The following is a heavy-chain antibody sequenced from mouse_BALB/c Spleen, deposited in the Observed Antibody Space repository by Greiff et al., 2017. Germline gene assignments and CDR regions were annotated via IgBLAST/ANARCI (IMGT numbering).Heavy chain of an antibody. Sequence: VQLKQSGPELVKPGASVKIPCKASGYTFTDYNMDWVKQSHGKSLEWIGDINPNNGGTIYNQKFKGKATLTVDKSSSTAYMELRSLTSEDTAVYYCARSTMITTAWFANWGQGTLVTVSA. D-gene: IGHD2-4*01. CDR3: ARSTMITTAWFAN. J-gene: IGHJ3*01. V-gene: IGHV1-18*01. CDR2: INPNNGGT. CDR1: GYTFTDYN.